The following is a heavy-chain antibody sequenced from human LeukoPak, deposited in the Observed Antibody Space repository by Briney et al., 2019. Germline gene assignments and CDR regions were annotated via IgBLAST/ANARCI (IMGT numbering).Heavy chain of an antibody. V-gene: IGHV1-69*04. J-gene: IGHJ2*01. CDR2: IIPILGIA. CDR3: ATSLVTAPIIWYSDL. CDR1: GGTFSSYA. D-gene: IGHD2-21*02. Sequence: SVKVSCKASGGTFSSYAISWVRHAPGRGLEWMRRIIPILGIANYAQKFQGRGTITAVKSTSTAYMELCSLIAVVTAVYYWATSLVTAPIIWYSDLCGRGTLVTVSS.